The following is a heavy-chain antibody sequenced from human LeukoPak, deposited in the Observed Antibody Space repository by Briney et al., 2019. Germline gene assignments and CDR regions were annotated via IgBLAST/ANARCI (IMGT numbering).Heavy chain of an antibody. D-gene: IGHD3-16*01. CDR1: GVTFSSYA. Sequence: PGGSLRLTCAPSGVTFSSYAMSWVRQAPGKGLEWVAVISYDGSNKYYADSVKGRFTISRDNSKNTLYLQMNSLRAEDTAVYYCAKDWAGGFDYWGQGTLVTVSS. V-gene: IGHV3-30*18. CDR3: AKDWAGGFDY. CDR2: ISYDGSNK. J-gene: IGHJ4*02.